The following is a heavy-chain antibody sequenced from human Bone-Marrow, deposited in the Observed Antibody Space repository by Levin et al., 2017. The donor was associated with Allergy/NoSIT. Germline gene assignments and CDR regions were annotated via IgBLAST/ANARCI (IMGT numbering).Heavy chain of an antibody. D-gene: IGHD6-13*01. CDR3: ATHSWYHDY. CDR2: IKRDGTDM. Sequence: PGGSLRLSCAVSGFSFSSHWMSWVRQAPGKGLDWVANIKRDGTDMYYVESVKGRFTISRDNAKNSLYLQMDNLRADDTAVYYCATHSWYHDYWGQGTLVTVSS. V-gene: IGHV3-7*02. J-gene: IGHJ4*02. CDR1: GFSFSSHW.